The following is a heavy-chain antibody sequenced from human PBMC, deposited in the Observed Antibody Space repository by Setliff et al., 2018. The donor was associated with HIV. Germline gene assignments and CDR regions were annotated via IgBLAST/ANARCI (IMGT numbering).Heavy chain of an antibody. CDR2: IYYSGGT. Sequence: KASETLSLTCTVSGVSITSYFWSWIRQPPGKGLEYIGYIYYSGGTSGTTNYNPSLKSRVTMSIDTSKNQFSLKLSSVTAADTAVYYCARGGLRVRGAIDSFDYWGQGTLVTAPQ. D-gene: IGHD3-10*01. CDR1: GVSITSYF. CDR3: ARGGLRVRGAIDSFDY. J-gene: IGHJ4*02. V-gene: IGHV4-59*08.